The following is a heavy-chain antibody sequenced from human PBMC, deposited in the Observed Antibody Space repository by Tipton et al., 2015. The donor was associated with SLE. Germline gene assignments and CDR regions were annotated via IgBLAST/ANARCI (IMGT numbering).Heavy chain of an antibody. D-gene: IGHD1-1*01. V-gene: IGHV4-34*09. CDR2: IYYSGST. Sequence: TLSLTCAVYGGSFSVYYWSWIRQPPGKGLEWIGYIYYSGSTYYNPSLKSRVTISVDTSKNQFSLKLSSVTAADTAVYYCARVVQVAFYMDVWGKGTTVTVSS. CDR1: GGSFSVYY. J-gene: IGHJ6*03. CDR3: ARVVQVAFYMDV.